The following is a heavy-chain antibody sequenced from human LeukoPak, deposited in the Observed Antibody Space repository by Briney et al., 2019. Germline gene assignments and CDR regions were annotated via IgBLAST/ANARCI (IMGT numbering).Heavy chain of an antibody. CDR3: ARDYYDSSGFDY. CDR1: GFTVSSNY. J-gene: IGHJ4*02. CDR2: IYSGGST. D-gene: IGHD3-22*01. Sequence: PGGSLRLSCAVSGFTVSSNYMSWVRQAPGKGLEWVSVIYSGGSTYYADSVKGRFTISRDNSKNTLYLQMNSLRAEDTAVYYCARDYYDSSGFDYWGQGTLVTVSS. V-gene: IGHV3-66*01.